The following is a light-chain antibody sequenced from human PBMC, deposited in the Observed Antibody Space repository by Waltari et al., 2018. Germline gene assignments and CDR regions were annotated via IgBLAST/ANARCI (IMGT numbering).Light chain of an antibody. CDR2: DDN. Sequence: QSVLTQPPSVSAASGQNVTISCSGSSSNIGNNYVYWYQQPPGTAPKLLIYDDNKRPSGIPDRFSASKSGTSATLGIAGLQTGDEADYYCGSWHHSLTGGVVFGGGTTVTVL. CDR3: GSWHHSLTGGVV. J-gene: IGLJ2*01. CDR1: SSNIGNNY. V-gene: IGLV1-51*01.